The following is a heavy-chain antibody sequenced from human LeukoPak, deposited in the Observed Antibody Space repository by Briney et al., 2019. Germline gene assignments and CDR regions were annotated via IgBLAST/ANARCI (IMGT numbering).Heavy chain of an antibody. CDR2: IRYDGSNK. J-gene: IGHJ6*03. CDR1: GFTFSSYG. CDR3: ARVYGQSGELYYYYYYMDV. D-gene: IGHD2-8*01. V-gene: IGHV3-30*02. Sequence: GGSLRLSCAASGFTFSSYGMHWVRQAPGKGLEWVAFIRYDGSNKYYADSVKGRFTISRDNSKNTLYLQMNSLRAEDTAVYYCARVYGQSGELYYYYYYMDVWGKGTTVTVSS.